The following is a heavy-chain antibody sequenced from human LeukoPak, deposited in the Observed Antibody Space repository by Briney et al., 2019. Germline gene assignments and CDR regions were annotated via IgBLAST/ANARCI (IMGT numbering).Heavy chain of an antibody. CDR1: GGSISSSSCY. CDR3: ASLPGIVVAATGFDY. CDR2: IYYSGST. Sequence: PSETLSLTCTVSGGSISSSSCYWGWIRQPPGKGLEWIGSIYYSGSTYYNPSLRSRVTIYVDTSKNQFSLKLRSVTAADAAVYYCASLPGIVVAATGFDYWGQGTLVTVSS. V-gene: IGHV4-39*01. J-gene: IGHJ4*02. D-gene: IGHD6-19*01.